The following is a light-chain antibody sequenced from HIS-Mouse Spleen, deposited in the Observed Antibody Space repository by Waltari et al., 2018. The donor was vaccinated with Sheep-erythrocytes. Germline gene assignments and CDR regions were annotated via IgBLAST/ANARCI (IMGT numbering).Light chain of an antibody. J-gene: IGLJ2*01. V-gene: IGLV3-19*01. Sequence: SSELTQDPAVSVALGQTVRITCQGDSLRSYYASWFQQKPGQAPLLVIYGKNNRPSGIPDRFSGSSSGNTASVTITGAQAEDEADFYCNSRDSSGNHLGVVFGGGTKLTVL. CDR1: SLRSYY. CDR3: NSRDSSGNHLGVV. CDR2: GKN.